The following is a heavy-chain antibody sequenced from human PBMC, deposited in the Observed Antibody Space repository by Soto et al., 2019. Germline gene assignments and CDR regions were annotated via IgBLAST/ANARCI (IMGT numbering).Heavy chain of an antibody. J-gene: IGHJ4*02. CDR2: ISGSGGST. Sequence: PGGSLRLSCAASGFTFSSYAMSWVRQAPGKGLEWVSAISGSGGSTYYADSVKGRFTISRDNSKNTLYLQMNSLRAEDTAVYYCAKDRKVQRPVDIVATLDYWGQGTLVTVSS. CDR1: GFTFSSYA. D-gene: IGHD5-12*01. V-gene: IGHV3-23*01. CDR3: AKDRKVQRPVDIVATLDY.